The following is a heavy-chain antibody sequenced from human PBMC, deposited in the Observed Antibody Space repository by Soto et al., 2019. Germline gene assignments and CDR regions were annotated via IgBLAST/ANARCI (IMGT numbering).Heavy chain of an antibody. CDR3: ARAQWLVLAEDYYYYGMDV. CDR2: IFYSGST. CDR1: GDSISSSNYF. J-gene: IGHJ6*02. V-gene: IGHV4-39*07. Sequence: SETLSLTCTVSGDSISSSNYFWGWIRQPPGKGLEWIGTIFYSGSTYYNPSLKSRVTISVDKSKNQFSLKLSSVTAADTAVYYCARAQWLVLAEDYYYYGMDVWGQGTTVT. D-gene: IGHD6-19*01.